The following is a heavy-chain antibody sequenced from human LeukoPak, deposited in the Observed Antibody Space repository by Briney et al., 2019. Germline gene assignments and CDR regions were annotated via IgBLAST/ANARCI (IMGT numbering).Heavy chain of an antibody. J-gene: IGHJ5*02. CDR1: GGSFSGYY. CDR3: ARSRRIVVVPAAKSTYWFDP. V-gene: IGHV4-34*01. CDR2: INHSGST. Sequence: MPSETLSLTCAVYGGSFSGYYWSWIRQPPGKGLEWIGEINHSGSTNYNPSLKSRVTISVDTSKNQFSLKLSSVTAADTAVYYCARSRRIVVVPAAKSTYWFDPWGQGTLVTVSS. D-gene: IGHD2-2*01.